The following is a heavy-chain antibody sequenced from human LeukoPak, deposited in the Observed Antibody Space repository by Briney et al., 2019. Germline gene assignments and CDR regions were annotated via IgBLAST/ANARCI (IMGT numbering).Heavy chain of an antibody. J-gene: IGHJ4*02. V-gene: IGHV1-18*01. CDR3: ARGGSFGSY. D-gene: IGHD3-10*01. Sequence: GASVKVSCNASGYTFINYGVNWVRQAPGQGLEWMGWISAYNGNTNYAQKLQGRVTLTTDTSTNTAYMGLRSLRSDDTAVYYCARGGSFGSYWGQGTLITVSS. CDR1: GYTFINYG. CDR2: ISAYNGNT.